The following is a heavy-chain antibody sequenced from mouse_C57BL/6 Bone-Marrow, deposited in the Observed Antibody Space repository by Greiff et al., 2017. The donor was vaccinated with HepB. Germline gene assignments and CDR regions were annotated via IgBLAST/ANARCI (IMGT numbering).Heavy chain of an antibody. V-gene: IGHV2-3*01. D-gene: IGHD2-5*01. Sequence: QVQLKESGPGLVAPSQSLYITCTVSGFSLTSYGVSWVRQPPGKGLEWLGVIWGDGSTNYHSALISRLSISKDNSKSQVVLKLNSLQTEDTATYYCAKSPLYYSNAWFAYWGQGTLVTVSA. J-gene: IGHJ3*01. CDR2: IWGDGST. CDR1: GFSLTSYG. CDR3: AKSPLYYSNAWFAY.